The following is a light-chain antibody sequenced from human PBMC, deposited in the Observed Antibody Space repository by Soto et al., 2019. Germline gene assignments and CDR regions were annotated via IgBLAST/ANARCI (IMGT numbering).Light chain of an antibody. CDR1: QGISSY. CDR3: QQYYSYPPGT. CDR2: AAS. J-gene: IGKJ1*01. V-gene: IGKV1-8*01. Sequence: AIRMTQSPSSLSGSTGDRVTITCRASQGISSYLAWYQQKPGKAPKLLIYAASTLQSGVPSRFSGSGSGTDFTLTISCLQSEDFATYYCQQYYSYPPGTFGQGTKV.